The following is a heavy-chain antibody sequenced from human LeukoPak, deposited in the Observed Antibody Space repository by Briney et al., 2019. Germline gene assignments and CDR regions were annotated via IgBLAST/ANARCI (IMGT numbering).Heavy chain of an antibody. Sequence: GASVKVSCKVSGYTLTELSMHWVRQAPGKGLEWMGGFDPEDGETIYAQKFQGRVTMTEDTSTDTAYMELSSLRSEDTAVYYCATDHCDFWSADQGGFDYWGQGTLVTVSS. CDR3: ATDHCDFWSADQGGFDY. V-gene: IGHV1-24*01. J-gene: IGHJ4*02. CDR1: GYTLTELS. CDR2: FDPEDGET. D-gene: IGHD3-3*01.